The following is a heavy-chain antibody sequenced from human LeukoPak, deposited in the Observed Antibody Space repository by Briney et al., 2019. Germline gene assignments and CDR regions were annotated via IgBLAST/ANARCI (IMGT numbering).Heavy chain of an antibody. CDR1: GGTFSSCA. J-gene: IGHJ3*02. D-gene: IGHD3-10*02. CDR2: IIPILGIA. V-gene: IGHV1-69*04. Sequence: GASVKVSCKASGGTFSSCAISWVRQAPGQGLEWMGRIIPILGIANYAQKFQGRVTITADKSTSTAYMELSSLRSEDTAVYYCAGSVRGVAFDIWGQGTMVTVSS. CDR3: AGSVRGVAFDI.